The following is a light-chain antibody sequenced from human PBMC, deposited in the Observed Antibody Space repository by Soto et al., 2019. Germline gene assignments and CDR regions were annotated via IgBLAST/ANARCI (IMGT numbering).Light chain of an antibody. J-gene: IGKJ1*01. CDR2: LGS. CDR3: MQPLQSWT. Sequence: DIAMTQSPLSLPVTPGEPASISCRSSQSLLHSNGYNYLDWYLQKPGQSPQLLIYLGSNRASGVPDRFSGSGSGTDFTLKIGRVEAEDVGVYYCMQPLQSWTFGQGTKVDIK. CDR1: QSLLHSNGYNY. V-gene: IGKV2-28*01.